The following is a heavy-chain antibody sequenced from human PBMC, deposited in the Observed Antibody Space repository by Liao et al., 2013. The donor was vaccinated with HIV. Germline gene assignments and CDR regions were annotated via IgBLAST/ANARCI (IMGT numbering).Heavy chain of an antibody. Sequence: QVQQQQWGARLLKPSETLSLTCDVDGESFSDHRWELGPPRPRGKVMEWIGEINQSGSTDYNPSLKRRVTISGDISLRLTSVSAADTAVYYCAKVRQWLASGGEAFDIWGHGTMVIVSS. V-gene: IGHV4-34*02. CDR3: AKVRQWLASGGEAFDI. D-gene: IGHD6-19*01. CDR2: INQSGST. CDR1: GESFSDHR. J-gene: IGHJ3*02.